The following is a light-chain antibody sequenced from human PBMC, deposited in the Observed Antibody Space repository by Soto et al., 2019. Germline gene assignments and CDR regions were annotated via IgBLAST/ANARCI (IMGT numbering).Light chain of an antibody. CDR1: QSVKSR. J-gene: IGKJ4*01. CDR3: QQYDEWPRT. Sequence: EKVMTQSPATLSVSPGERATLSCRASQSVKSRLAWYQQKPGQAPRLLIYDAFTRASGIPARFSGSASATEFTLTISSLQSEDFAVYYCQQYDEWPRTLGGGTKVEIK. V-gene: IGKV3-15*01. CDR2: DAF.